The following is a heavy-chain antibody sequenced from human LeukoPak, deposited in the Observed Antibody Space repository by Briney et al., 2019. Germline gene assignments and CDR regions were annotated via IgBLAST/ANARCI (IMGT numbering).Heavy chain of an antibody. Sequence: GVSVRHCREAAGYTLSSYGQHWAGQAQGNGLEWLAVIWYDGSNKYYADSVKGRFTISRDNSKNTLYLQMNSQRAEDTAVYYCARPGEGFDYWGQGTLVTASS. J-gene: IGHJ4*02. V-gene: IGHV3-33*01. CDR1: GYTLSSYG. CDR2: IWYDGSNK. CDR3: ARPGEGFDY.